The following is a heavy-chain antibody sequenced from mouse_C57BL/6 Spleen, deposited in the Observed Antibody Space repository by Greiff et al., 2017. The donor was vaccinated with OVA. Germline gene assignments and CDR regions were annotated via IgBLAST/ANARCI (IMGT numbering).Heavy chain of an antibody. Sequence: EVQLQQSGPVLVKPGASVKMSCKASGYTFTDYYMNWVKQSHGKSLEWIGVINPYNGGTSYNQKFKGKATLTVDKSSSTAYMELNSLTSEDSAVYYCAREDRLPSSPLLSMDYWGQGTSVTVSS. CDR2: INPYNGGT. D-gene: IGHD2-10*01. CDR1: GYTFTDYY. CDR3: AREDRLPSSPLLSMDY. J-gene: IGHJ4*01. V-gene: IGHV1-19*01.